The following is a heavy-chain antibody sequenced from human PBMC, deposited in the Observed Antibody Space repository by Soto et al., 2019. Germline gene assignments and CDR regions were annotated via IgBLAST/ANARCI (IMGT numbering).Heavy chain of an antibody. J-gene: IGHJ6*02. CDR2: IYYSGST. V-gene: IGHV4-39*01. CDR3: ARRGYSRYYYGMDV. D-gene: IGHD4-4*01. CDR1: GGSISSSSYY. Sequence: QLQLQESGPGLVKPSETLSLTCTVSGGSISSSSYYWGWIRQPPGKGLEWIGSIYYSGSTYYNPSLKARVTLSVDTSKNLFSLKLSSVTAADTAVYYCARRGYSRYYYGMDVWGQGTTVTVSS.